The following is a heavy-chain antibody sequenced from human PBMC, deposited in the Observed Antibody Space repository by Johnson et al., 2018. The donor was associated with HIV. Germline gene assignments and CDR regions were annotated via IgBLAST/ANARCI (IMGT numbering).Heavy chain of an antibody. CDR2: INWNGGST. J-gene: IGHJ3*01. CDR1: GFTFDDYG. CDR3: ARAKDAAYPYDAFDV. Sequence: MQLVESGGGVVRPGGSLRLSCAASGFTFDDYGMSWVRQAPGKGLEWVSGINWNGGSTDYGDSVKGRFTISRDNAKNSLYLQMNSLRDEDTALYYCARAKDAAYPYDAFDVWGHGTMVIVSA. V-gene: IGHV3-20*04. D-gene: IGHD2-15*01.